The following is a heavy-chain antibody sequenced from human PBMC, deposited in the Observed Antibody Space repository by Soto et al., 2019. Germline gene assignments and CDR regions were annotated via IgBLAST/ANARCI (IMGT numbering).Heavy chain of an antibody. CDR2: INSDGSST. Sequence: GGSLRLSCAASGFTFSSYWMHWVRQAPGKGLVWVSRINSDGSSTSYADSVKGRFTISRDNAKNTLYLQMNSLRAEDTAVYYCARAIPYYGDYELDRSPGDYWGQGTLVTVSS. J-gene: IGHJ4*02. D-gene: IGHD4-17*01. CDR1: GFTFSSYW. CDR3: ARAIPYYGDYELDRSPGDY. V-gene: IGHV3-74*01.